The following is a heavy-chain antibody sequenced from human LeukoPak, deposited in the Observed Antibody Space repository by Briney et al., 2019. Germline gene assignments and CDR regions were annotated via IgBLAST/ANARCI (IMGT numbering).Heavy chain of an antibody. CDR2: ISYDGSNK. CDR1: GFTFSSYA. Sequence: PGGSLRLSCAASGFTFSSYAMHWVRQAPGKGLEWVAVISYDGSNKYYADSVKGRFTISRDNSKNTLYLQMNSLRAEDTAVYYCARDGVVRSDWGQGTLVTVSS. D-gene: IGHD3-10*01. CDR3: ARDGVVRSD. J-gene: IGHJ4*02. V-gene: IGHV3-30-3*01.